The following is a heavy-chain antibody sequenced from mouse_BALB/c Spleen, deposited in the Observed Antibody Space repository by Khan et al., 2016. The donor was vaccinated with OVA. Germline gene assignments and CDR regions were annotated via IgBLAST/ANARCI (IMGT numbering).Heavy chain of an antibody. Sequence: EVQLQESGPELVKPGASVKISCKASGYTFTDYNMDWVKQSHGKTLEWIGYIYPNNGGTGYNQKFKTKATLTVDNYSSTAYMELRSLTSEDSAVYYCASSGYGSFAYWGHGTLVTVSA. J-gene: IGHJ3*01. D-gene: IGHD1-2*01. CDR3: ASSGYGSFAY. V-gene: IGHV1S29*02. CDR1: GYTFTDYN. CDR2: IYPNNGGT.